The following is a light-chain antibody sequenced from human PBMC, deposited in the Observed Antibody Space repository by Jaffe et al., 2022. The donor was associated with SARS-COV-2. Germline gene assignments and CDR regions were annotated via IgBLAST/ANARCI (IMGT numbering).Light chain of an antibody. J-gene: IGKJ2*02. CDR2: WAS. CDR3: QQHHTSPCT. Sequence: DIVMTQSPDSLAVSLGETATINCQSSQSVSLNANKKISISWFQQRPGQPPKMIIYWASTRASGVPDRFSGSGSGTDFTLTISSLQAEDVAVYYCQQHHTSPCTFGQGTRLEI. V-gene: IGKV4-1*01. CDR1: QSVSLNANKKIS.